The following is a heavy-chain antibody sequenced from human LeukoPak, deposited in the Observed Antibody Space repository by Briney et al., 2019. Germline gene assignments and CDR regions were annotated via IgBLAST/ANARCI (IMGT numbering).Heavy chain of an antibody. J-gene: IGHJ4*02. CDR2: IIPILGIA. D-gene: IGHD3-10*01. Sequence: GASVKVSCKASGGTFSSYAISWVRQAPGQGLEWMGRIIPILGIANYAQKFQGRVTITADKSTSTAYMELSSLRSEDTAVYYCARDMERYSYGSGTLPLEWGQGTLATVSS. V-gene: IGHV1-69*04. CDR3: ARDMERYSYGSGTLPLE. CDR1: GGTFSSYA.